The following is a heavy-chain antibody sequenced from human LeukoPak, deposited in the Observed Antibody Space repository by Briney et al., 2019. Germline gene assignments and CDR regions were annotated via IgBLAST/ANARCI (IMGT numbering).Heavy chain of an antibody. CDR1: GFTFDDYA. Sequence: PGGSLRLSCAASGFTFDDYAMHWVRQAPGKGLEWVSLISWDGGSTYYADSVKGRFTISRDNSKNSLYLQMNSLRAEDTALYYCAIGGRGYCSSTSCQVTPYDAFDIWGQGTMVTVSS. CDR3: AIGGRGYCSSTSCQVTPYDAFDI. CDR2: ISWDGGST. D-gene: IGHD2-2*01. J-gene: IGHJ3*02. V-gene: IGHV3-43D*04.